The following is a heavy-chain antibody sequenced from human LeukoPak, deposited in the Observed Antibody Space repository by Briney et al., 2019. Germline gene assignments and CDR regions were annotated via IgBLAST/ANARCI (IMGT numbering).Heavy chain of an antibody. CDR2: IRYDGSNK. CDR3: ARAPYSSSWYDY. J-gene: IGHJ4*02. Sequence: GGSLRLSCAASGFTFSSYGMHWVRQAPGKGLEWAAFIRYDGSNKYCADSVKGRFTISRDNSKNTLYLQMNSLRAEDTAVYYCARAPYSSSWYDYWGQGTLVTVSS. V-gene: IGHV3-30*02. CDR1: GFTFSSYG. D-gene: IGHD6-13*01.